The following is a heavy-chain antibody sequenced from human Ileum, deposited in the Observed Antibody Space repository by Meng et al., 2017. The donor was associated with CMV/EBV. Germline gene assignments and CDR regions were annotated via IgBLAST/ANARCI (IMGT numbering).Heavy chain of an antibody. D-gene: IGHD5/OR15-5a*01. CDR1: GFTFSDYH. CDR3: ARDTSVYDLSWWIDP. Sequence: QVKLGQSGAEVKKPGASVKVSCKASGFTFSDYHIHWVRQAPGQGLEWMGVINPRDNSVHYAQKLQGRVIMTRDTSTSTVYVELSSLRSEDTAVYYCARDTSVYDLSWWIDPWGQGTLVTVFS. V-gene: IGHV1-46*01. J-gene: IGHJ5*02. CDR2: INPRDNSV.